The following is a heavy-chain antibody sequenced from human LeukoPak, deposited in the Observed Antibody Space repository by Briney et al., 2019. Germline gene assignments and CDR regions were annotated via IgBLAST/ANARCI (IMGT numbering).Heavy chain of an antibody. CDR2: INPNSGGT. V-gene: IGHV1-2*02. D-gene: IGHD3-16*01. CDR3: ARDSRPLGIPAFDI. Sequence: ASVKVSCKASGYTFTGYYMHWVRQAPGQGLEWMGWINPNSGGTNYAQKFQGRVTMTRDTSISTAYMELSRLRSDDTAVYYCARDSRPLGIPAFDIWGQGTMVTVSS. CDR1: GYTFTGYY. J-gene: IGHJ3*02.